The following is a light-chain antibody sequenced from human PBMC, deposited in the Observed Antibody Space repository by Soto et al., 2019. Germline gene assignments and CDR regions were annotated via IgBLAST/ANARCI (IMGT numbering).Light chain of an antibody. Sequence: ETVLTQSQGTLSLSPGERATVSCLASQSVGGNSLAWYQQRPGQAPRLLIYGASTRATGIPARFSGSGSGTEFTLTISSLQSEDFAVYYCQQYNNWPQTFGQGTKVDIK. CDR2: GAS. V-gene: IGKV3-15*01. CDR1: QSVGGN. J-gene: IGKJ1*01. CDR3: QQYNNWPQT.